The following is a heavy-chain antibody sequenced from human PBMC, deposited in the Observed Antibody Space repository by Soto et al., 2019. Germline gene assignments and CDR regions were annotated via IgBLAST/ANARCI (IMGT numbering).Heavy chain of an antibody. CDR1: GFTFSSYS. D-gene: IGHD1-26*01. J-gene: IGHJ6*02. CDR2: ISSSSSYI. CDR3: ARDQEGATYRTRSAVYYGMDV. Sequence: EVQLVESGGGLVKPGGSLRLSCAASGFTFSSYSMNWVRQAPGKGLEWVSSISSSSSYIYYADSVKCRFSISRDNAKKALYLQMNSLRAGDTAVYYCARDQEGATYRTRSAVYYGMDVWGQGTTVTVSS. V-gene: IGHV3-21*01.